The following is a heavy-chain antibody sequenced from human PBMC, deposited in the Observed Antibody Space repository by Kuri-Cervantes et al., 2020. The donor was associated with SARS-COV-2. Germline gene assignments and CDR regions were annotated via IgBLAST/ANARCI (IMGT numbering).Heavy chain of an antibody. Sequence: ASVKVSCKASGGTFSSYAISWVRQAPGQGLEWMGWINPNSGGTNYAQKFQGRVTMTTDTSTSTAYMELRSLRSDDTAVYYCARASGGLYCSSTSCGEGSRFDPWGQGTLVTVSS. J-gene: IGHJ5*02. CDR2: INPNSGGT. D-gene: IGHD2-2*01. CDR1: GGTFSSYA. V-gene: IGHV1-18*01. CDR3: ARASGGLYCSSTSCGEGSRFDP.